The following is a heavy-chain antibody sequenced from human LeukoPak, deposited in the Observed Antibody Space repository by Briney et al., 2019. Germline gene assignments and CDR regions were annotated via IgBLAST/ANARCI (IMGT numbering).Heavy chain of an antibody. V-gene: IGHV4-34*01. Sequence: SETLSLTCAVYGGSFSGYYWSWIRQPPGKGLERIGEINHSGSTNYNPSLKSRVTISVDTSKNQFSLKLSSETAADTAVYYCARGIGYYRPNYWGQGTLVTVSS. J-gene: IGHJ4*02. CDR2: INHSGST. D-gene: IGHD2-2*03. CDR3: ARGIGYYRPNY. CDR1: GGSFSGYY.